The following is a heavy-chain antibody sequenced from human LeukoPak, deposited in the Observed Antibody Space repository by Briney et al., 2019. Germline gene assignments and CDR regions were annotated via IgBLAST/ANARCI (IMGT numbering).Heavy chain of an antibody. D-gene: IGHD1-26*01. CDR2: MNPNTGDT. V-gene: IGHV1-2*02. Sequence: ASVKVSCKASGYTFTGYYMHWVRQAPGQGPEWMGGMNPNTGDTNYAQKFQGRVTMTGDTSISTAYMELTRLRSNDTAVYYCTRDEDGSYGFDYWGQGTLVTVSS. J-gene: IGHJ4*02. CDR3: TRDEDGSYGFDY. CDR1: GYTFTGYY.